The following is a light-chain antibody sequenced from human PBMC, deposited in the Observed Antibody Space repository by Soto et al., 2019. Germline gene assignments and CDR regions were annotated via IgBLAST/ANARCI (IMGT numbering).Light chain of an antibody. J-gene: IGKJ4*01. CDR1: QSLSGN. CDR3: QQRSNWPPNT. CDR2: DTS. Sequence: ETVLTQSPGTLSLSPGERATLSCRASQSLSGNLALAWYQQKPGQPPRLLIYDTSNRATGIPARFSGSGSGTDFTLTISSLEPEDFAVYYCQQRSNWPPNTFGGGTKVDI. V-gene: IGKV3-11*01.